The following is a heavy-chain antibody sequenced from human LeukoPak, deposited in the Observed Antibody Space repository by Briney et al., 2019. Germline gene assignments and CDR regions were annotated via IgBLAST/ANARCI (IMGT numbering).Heavy chain of an antibody. CDR1: GGTFSSYA. CDR2: IIPIFGTA. V-gene: IGHV1-69*01. Sequence: SVKVSCKAFGGTFSSYAISWVRQAPGQGLEWMGGIIPIFGTANYAQKFQGRVTITADESTSTAYMELSSLRSEGTAVYYCAKDVTGDGSDWWFAFDIWGQGTMVTVSS. J-gene: IGHJ3*02. CDR3: AKDVTGDGSDWWFAFDI. D-gene: IGHD6-19*01.